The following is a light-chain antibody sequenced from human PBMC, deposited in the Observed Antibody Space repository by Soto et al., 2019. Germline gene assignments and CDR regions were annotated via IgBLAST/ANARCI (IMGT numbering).Light chain of an antibody. J-gene: IGKJ1*01. V-gene: IGKV3-15*01. Sequence: EVVMTQSPATLSVSPGEIATLSCRASQSVSINLAWYQQKPGHAPRLLIYGSSTRANGIPARFSGSGSGTEFTLTISSLQSDDFAGYYCQHYNNWPPWTFGQGTKVEIK. CDR2: GSS. CDR3: QHYNNWPPWT. CDR1: QSVSIN.